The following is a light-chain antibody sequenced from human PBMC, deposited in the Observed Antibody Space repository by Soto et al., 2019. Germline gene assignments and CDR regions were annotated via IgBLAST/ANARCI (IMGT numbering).Light chain of an antibody. J-gene: IGLJ2*01. Sequence: SALTQPASVSGSPGQSITISCTGTSSDVGGYNYVSWYQQHPGKAPKLMIYEVSNRPSGVSNRFSGSKSGNTASLTISGLQAEDEADYYCSAHRSSTTLVFGGGTKVTVL. CDR3: SAHRSSTTLV. V-gene: IGLV2-14*01. CDR2: EVS. CDR1: SSDVGGYNY.